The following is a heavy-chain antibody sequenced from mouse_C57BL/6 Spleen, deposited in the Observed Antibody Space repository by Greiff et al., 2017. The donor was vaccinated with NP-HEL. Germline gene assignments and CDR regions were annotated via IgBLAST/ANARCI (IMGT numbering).Heavy chain of an antibody. CDR3: TRGRATTVVASYYFDY. CDR1: GYTFTSYW. CDR2: IYPGNSDT. J-gene: IGHJ2*01. V-gene: IGHV1-5*01. Sequence: EVQLQQSGTVLARPGASVKMSCKTSGYTFTSYWMHWVKQRPGQGLEWIGAIYPGNSDTSYNQKFKGKAKLTAVTSASTAYMELSSLTNEDSAVYYCTRGRATTVVASYYFDYWGQGTTLTVSS. D-gene: IGHD1-1*01.